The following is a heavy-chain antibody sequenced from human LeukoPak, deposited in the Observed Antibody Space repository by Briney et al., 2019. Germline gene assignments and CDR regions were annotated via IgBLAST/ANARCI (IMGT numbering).Heavy chain of an antibody. CDR2: IYTSGST. CDR1: GGSFSGYY. Sequence: SETLSLTCAVYGGSFSGYYWSWIRQPAGKGLEWIGRIYTSGSTNYNPSLKSRVTMSVDTSKNQFSLKLSSVTAADTAVYYCARDGTVTMVRGVIGAFDIWGQGTMVTVSS. CDR3: ARDGTVTMVRGVIGAFDI. D-gene: IGHD3-10*01. J-gene: IGHJ3*02. V-gene: IGHV4-4*07.